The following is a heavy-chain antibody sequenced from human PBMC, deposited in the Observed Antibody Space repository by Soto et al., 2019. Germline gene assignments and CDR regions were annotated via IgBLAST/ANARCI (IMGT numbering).Heavy chain of an antibody. V-gene: IGHV1-69*01. CDR3: ARLRYSSGWYVFDY. CDR2: IIPIFGTA. Sequence: QVQLVQSGAEVKKPGSSVKVSCKASGGTFSSYAISWVRQAPGQGLEWMGGIIPIFGTANYAQKFQGRVTITADESTSTAHMELSSLRSEDTAVYYCARLRYSSGWYVFDYWGQGTLVTVSS. D-gene: IGHD6-19*01. J-gene: IGHJ4*02. CDR1: GGTFSSYA.